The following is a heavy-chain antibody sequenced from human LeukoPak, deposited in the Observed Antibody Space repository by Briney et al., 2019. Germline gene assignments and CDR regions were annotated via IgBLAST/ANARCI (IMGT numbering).Heavy chain of an antibody. V-gene: IGHV7-4-1*02. J-gene: IGHJ1*01. CDR1: GYTFTSYA. D-gene: IGHD3-10*01. Sequence: ATVKVSCKASGYTFTSYAMNWVRQSPGQGLEWMGWINTNTGNPTYAQGFTGRFVFSLDTSVSTAYLQISSLKAEDTAVYYCARDGQVRAEYFQHWGQGTLVTVSS. CDR3: ARDGQVRAEYFQH. CDR2: INTNTGNP.